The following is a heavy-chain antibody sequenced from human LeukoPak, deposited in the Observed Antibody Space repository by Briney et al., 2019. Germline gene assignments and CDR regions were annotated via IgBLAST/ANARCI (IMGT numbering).Heavy chain of an antibody. D-gene: IGHD3-10*01. CDR1: GFTFSSYA. J-gene: IGHJ4*02. CDR2: ISGGGGTT. V-gene: IGHV3-23*01. CDR3: AKFRGGSYGTYFDY. Sequence: GGSLRLSCAASGFTFSSYAMNWVRQAPGKGLEWVSAISGGGGTTYYTDSVKGRFTISRDNSKNTLYLQMNSLRAEDTAVYYCAKFRGGSYGTYFDYWGQGTLVTVSS.